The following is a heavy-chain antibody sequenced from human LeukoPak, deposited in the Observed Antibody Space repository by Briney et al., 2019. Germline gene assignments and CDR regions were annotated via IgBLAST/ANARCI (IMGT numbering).Heavy chain of an antibody. Sequence: SETLSLTCTVSGGSISSYYWSWIRQPTGKGLEWIGYIYYSGSTNYNPSLKSRVTMSVDTSKNQFSLKLSSVTAADTAVYYCARVCEGDYYYYYMDVWGKGTTVTVSS. V-gene: IGHV4-59*12. CDR3: ARVCEGDYYYYYMDV. D-gene: IGHD2-21*01. CDR2: IYYSGST. CDR1: GGSISSYY. J-gene: IGHJ6*03.